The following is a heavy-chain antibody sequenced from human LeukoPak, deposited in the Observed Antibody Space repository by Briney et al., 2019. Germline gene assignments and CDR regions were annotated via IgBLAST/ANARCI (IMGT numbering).Heavy chain of an antibody. CDR3: ARLEYPPHYYDSSGYTDY. J-gene: IGHJ4*02. CDR2: IYPGDSDT. D-gene: IGHD3-22*01. V-gene: IGHV5-51*01. CDR1: GYSFTSYW. Sequence: GESLKISCKGSGYSFTSYWIGWVRQMPGKGLEWMGIIYPGDSDTRYSPSFQGQVTISADKSISTAYLQWSSLKASDTAMHYCARLEYPPHYYDSSGYTDYWGQGTLVTVSS.